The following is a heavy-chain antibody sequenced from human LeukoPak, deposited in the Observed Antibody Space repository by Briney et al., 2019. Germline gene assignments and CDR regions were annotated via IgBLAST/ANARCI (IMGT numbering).Heavy chain of an antibody. D-gene: IGHD3-22*01. CDR2: INPNSGGT. CDR3: ARDVIGDSSGYVFDY. Sequence: ASVKVSCKASGYTFTGYYMHWVRQAPGQGLEWMGWINPNSGGTNYAQKFQGRVTMTTETSTTTAYMELRSLRSDDTAVYYCARDVIGDSSGYVFDYWGQGTLVTVSS. V-gene: IGHV1-2*02. CDR1: GYTFTGYY. J-gene: IGHJ4*02.